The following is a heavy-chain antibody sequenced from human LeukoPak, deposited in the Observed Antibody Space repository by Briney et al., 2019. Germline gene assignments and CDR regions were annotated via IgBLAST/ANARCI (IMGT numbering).Heavy chain of an antibody. J-gene: IGHJ6*03. CDR2: ISRGGDT. V-gene: IGHV3-53*01. Sequence: GGSLRLSCAASGFTVSSNSMNWVRQAPGKGLEWVSVISRGGDTYYADSVKGRFTISRDNSKNTLYLQMNSLRAEDTAVYYCSTGSMVRVFYMDVWGQGTTVTVSS. D-gene: IGHD3-10*01. CDR1: GFTVSSNS. CDR3: STGSMVRVFYMDV.